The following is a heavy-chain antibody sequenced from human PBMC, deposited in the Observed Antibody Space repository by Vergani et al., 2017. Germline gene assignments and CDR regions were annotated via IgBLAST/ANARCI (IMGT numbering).Heavy chain of an antibody. V-gene: IGHV5-51*01. CDR2: IYPGDSDT. CDR1: GYSFTSYW. D-gene: IGHD4-17*01. Sequence: EVMLVQSGAEVKKPGESLKISCKGSGYSFTSYWIGWVRQMPGKGLEWMGIIYPGDSDTRYSLSFQGHVTISADKSISTAYLQWSSLKASDTAMYYCARLPYGDYDLVPFDYWGQGTLVTVSS. J-gene: IGHJ4*02. CDR3: ARLPYGDYDLVPFDY.